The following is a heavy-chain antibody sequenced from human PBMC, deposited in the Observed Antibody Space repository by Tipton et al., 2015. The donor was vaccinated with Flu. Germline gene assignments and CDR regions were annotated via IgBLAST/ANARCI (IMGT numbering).Heavy chain of an antibody. J-gene: IGHJ5*02. CDR1: GGSFSGYY. CDR2: INHSGST. CDR3: ARGPESIVGATGGWFDP. V-gene: IGHV4-34*01. D-gene: IGHD1-26*01. Sequence: LRLSCAVYGGSFSGYYWSWIRQPPGKGLEWIGEINHSGSTNYNPSLKSRVTISVDTSKNQFSLKLSSVTAAVTAVYYCARGPESIVGATGGWFDPWGQGTLVTVSS.